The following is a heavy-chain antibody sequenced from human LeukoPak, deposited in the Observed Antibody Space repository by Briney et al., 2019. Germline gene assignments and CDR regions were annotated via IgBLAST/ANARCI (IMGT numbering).Heavy chain of an antibody. D-gene: IGHD6-19*01. CDR3: ARDRGWAVAGPNFRY. V-gene: IGHV1-18*01. CDR2: ISAYNGNT. Sequence: ASVKVSCKASGYTFTSYGSSWVRQAPGHGLEWIGWISAYNGNTNHAQKLQGRVTMTTDTSTSTAYMELRSLISDDTAVYYCARDRGWAVAGPNFRYWGQGTLVTVSS. J-gene: IGHJ4*02. CDR1: GYTFTSYG.